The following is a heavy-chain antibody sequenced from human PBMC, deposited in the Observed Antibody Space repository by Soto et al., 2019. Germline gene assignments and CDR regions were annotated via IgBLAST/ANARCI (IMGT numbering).Heavy chain of an antibody. V-gene: IGHV6-1*01. CDR2: AYYRSKWFY. CDR1: GDSVSSKSAA. CDR3: ARDNPLAVAGKGGHFDY. D-gene: IGHD6-19*01. J-gene: IGHJ4*02. Sequence: SQTLSLTCAISGDSVSSKSAAWNWIRQSPSRGLEWLGRAYYRSKWFYDYAVSVKSRITINPDTSKNQFSLQLNSVTPEDTAIYYCARDNPLAVAGKGGHFDYWGQRTPVTVSS.